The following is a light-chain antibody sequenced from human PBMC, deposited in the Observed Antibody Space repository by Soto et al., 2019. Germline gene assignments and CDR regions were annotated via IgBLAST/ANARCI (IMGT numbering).Light chain of an antibody. J-gene: IGKJ4*01. CDR2: GAS. Sequence: EIVMTQSPATLSVSPGERATLSCRASQSVSGNLAWYQQRPGQAPRLLIYGASTRATGIPARFSGSGSGTEFTLTISSLQSQDFAVYYCQQYNNWPPLTFGGGTKVEIK. CDR3: QQYNNWPPLT. CDR1: QSVSGN. V-gene: IGKV3-15*01.